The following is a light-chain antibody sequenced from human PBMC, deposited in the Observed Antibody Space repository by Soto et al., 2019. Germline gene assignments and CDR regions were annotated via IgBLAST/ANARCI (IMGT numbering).Light chain of an antibody. V-gene: IGLV2-8*01. J-gene: IGLJ3*02. CDR1: SSDVGNYKY. CDR3: SSYAGSNLWV. CDR2: EVS. Sequence: QSALTQSPSASGSPGQSVTISCTGTSSDVGNYKYDSWYQQHPGKAPKLMIYEVSKRPSGVPDRFSGSKSGNTASLTVSGLQVEDEADYYCSSYAGSNLWVFGGGTKLTVL.